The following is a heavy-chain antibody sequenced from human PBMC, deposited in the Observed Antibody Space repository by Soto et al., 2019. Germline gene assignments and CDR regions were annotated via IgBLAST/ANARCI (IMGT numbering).Heavy chain of an antibody. CDR2: IFPGDSDT. V-gene: IGHV5-51*01. J-gene: IGHJ4*02. CDR1: GYSFTTFW. Sequence: PGESLKISCKTSGYSFTTFWIGWVRQMPGKGLEWMGIIFPGDSDTRYSPSFQGQVTISVDKSISTAYLQWISLKASDTAMYYCASPPRYDFWSGYVFDYWGQGTLVTVSS. D-gene: IGHD3-3*01. CDR3: ASPPRYDFWSGYVFDY.